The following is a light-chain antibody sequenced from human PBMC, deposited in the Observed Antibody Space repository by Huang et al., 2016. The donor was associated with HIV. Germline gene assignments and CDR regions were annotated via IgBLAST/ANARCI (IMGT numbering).Light chain of an antibody. CDR1: QSIGRS. CDR3: QQRSNWLPYT. V-gene: IGKV3-11*01. CDR2: DAS. J-gene: IGKJ2*01. Sequence: EIVLTQSPATLSMSPGQRATLSCRASQSIGRSLAWYQQRPGQAPRLLIYDASNRATGIPARFSCRGSGTDFTLTIAGLEPEDLAVYYCQQRSNWLPYTFGQGTKLEIK.